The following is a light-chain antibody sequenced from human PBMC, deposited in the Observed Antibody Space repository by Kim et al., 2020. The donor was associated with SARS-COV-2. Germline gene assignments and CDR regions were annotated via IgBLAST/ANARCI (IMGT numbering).Light chain of an antibody. Sequence: SSELTQDPAVSVALGQTVRITCQGDSLRTYYASWYQQKPGQAPILVIYGKNNRPSGIPDRFSGSSSGNTASLTVTGAQAVDEADYYCNSRDNSGDRVLFGGGTQLTVL. V-gene: IGLV3-19*01. J-gene: IGLJ2*01. CDR1: SLRTYY. CDR3: NSRDNSGDRVL. CDR2: GKN.